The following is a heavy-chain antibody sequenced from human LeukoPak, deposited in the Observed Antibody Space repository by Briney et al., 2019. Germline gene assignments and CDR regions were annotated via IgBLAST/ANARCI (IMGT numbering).Heavy chain of an antibody. D-gene: IGHD1-26*01. J-gene: IGHJ4*02. CDR2: IYYSGST. CDR1: GGSISSGGYY. V-gene: IGHV4-31*03. Sequence: SETLSLTCTVSGGSISSGGYYWSWIRQHPGKGLEWIGYIYYSGSTYYNPSLKSRVTISVDTSKNQFSLKLSSVTAADTAVYYCARHVRWELLYWGQGTLVTVSS. CDR3: ARHVRWELLY.